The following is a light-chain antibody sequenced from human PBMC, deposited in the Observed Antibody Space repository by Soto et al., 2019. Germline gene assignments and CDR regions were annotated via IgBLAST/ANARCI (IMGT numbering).Light chain of an antibody. CDR3: QQYGSSSGT. Sequence: EIVLTQSPGTLSLSPGERATLSCRASQSVSSSYLAWYQQKPGQAPRLLIYGASSRATGIPDRFSGSGSETEFTLTISRLEPEDFAVYYCQQYGSSSGTFGQGTKVEIK. CDR2: GAS. J-gene: IGKJ1*01. V-gene: IGKV3-20*01. CDR1: QSVSSSY.